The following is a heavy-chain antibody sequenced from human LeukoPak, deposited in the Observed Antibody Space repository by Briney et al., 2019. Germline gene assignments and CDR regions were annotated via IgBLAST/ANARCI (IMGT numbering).Heavy chain of an antibody. V-gene: IGHV4-39*01. D-gene: IGHD4-17*01. Sequence: SETLSLTCTVSGGSISSSSYYWGWIRQPPGKGLEWIGSIYYSGSTYYNPSLKSRVTISVDTSKNQFSLKLSSVTAADTAVYYCARRGRMTTVTTATSDYWGQGTLVTVSS. CDR1: GGSISSSSYY. CDR2: IYYSGST. J-gene: IGHJ4*02. CDR3: ARRGRMTTVTTATSDY.